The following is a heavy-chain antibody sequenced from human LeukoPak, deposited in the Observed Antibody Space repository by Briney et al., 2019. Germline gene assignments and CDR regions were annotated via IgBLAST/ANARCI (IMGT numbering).Heavy chain of an antibody. CDR2: IYYSGST. J-gene: IGHJ4*02. D-gene: IGHD6-6*01. CDR3: ARGVHGSSSTTYFDY. Sequence: SETLSLTCTVSGSSISSYYWSWIWQPPGKGLEWIGYIYYSGSTNYNPSLKSRVTISVDTSKNQFSLKLSSVTAADTAVYYCARGVHGSSSTTYFDYWGQGTLVTVSS. V-gene: IGHV4-59*01. CDR1: GSSISSYY.